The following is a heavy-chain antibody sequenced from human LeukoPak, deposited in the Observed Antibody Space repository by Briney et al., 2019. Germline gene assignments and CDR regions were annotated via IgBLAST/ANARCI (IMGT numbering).Heavy chain of an antibody. V-gene: IGHV4-31*03. CDR1: GVSISSGGYY. D-gene: IGHD3-22*01. Sequence: SQTLSLTCTVSGVSISSGGYYWSWIRQHPGKGLEWIGYIFYSGSTNCNPSLKSRVTISVDTSKNQFSLNLSSVTAADTAIYYCARDTGYLGSNYGMDVWGQGTTVTVSS. CDR2: IFYSGST. J-gene: IGHJ6*02. CDR3: ARDTGYLGSNYGMDV.